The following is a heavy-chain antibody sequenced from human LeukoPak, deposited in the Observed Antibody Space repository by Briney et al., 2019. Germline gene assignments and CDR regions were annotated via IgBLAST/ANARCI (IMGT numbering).Heavy chain of an antibody. CDR3: ARAAYRSNSESDY. CDR1: GGSISSSSYY. CDR2: IYYSGST. D-gene: IGHD2-2*01. V-gene: IGHV4-61*05. Sequence: SETLSLTCTVSGGSISSSSYYWGWIRQPPGKGLEWIGFIYYSGSTDYNPSLKSRVTISLDASKNQFSLRLRSVTAADTAVYYCARAAYRSNSESDYWGQGTLVTVSS. J-gene: IGHJ4*02.